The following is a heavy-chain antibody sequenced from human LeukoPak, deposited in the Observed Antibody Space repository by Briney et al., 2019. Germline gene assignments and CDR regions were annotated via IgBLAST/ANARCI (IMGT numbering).Heavy chain of an antibody. CDR3: ARAHQLLPNWFDP. Sequence: PSETLSLTCAVYGGSFSGYYWTWIRQPPGKGLEWIGETSHSGSTNYNPSLKSRVTISIDTTKNQFSLKLSSTTAAGTAVYYCARAHQLLPNWFDPWGQGTLVTVSS. J-gene: IGHJ5*02. CDR2: TSHSGST. V-gene: IGHV4-34*01. CDR1: GGSFSGYY. D-gene: IGHD2-2*01.